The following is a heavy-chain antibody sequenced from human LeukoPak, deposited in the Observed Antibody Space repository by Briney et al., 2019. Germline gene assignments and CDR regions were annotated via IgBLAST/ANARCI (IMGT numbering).Heavy chain of an antibody. J-gene: IGHJ4*02. V-gene: IGHV1-24*01. CDR2: FDPEDGET. Sequence: ASVKVSCKVSGYTLTELSMHWVRQAPGRGLEWMGGFDPEDGETIYAQKFQGRVTMTEDTSTDTAYMELSSLRSEDTAVYYCATDHYCDSSGYQDYWGQGTLVTVSS. D-gene: IGHD3-22*01. CDR1: GYTLTELS. CDR3: ATDHYCDSSGYQDY.